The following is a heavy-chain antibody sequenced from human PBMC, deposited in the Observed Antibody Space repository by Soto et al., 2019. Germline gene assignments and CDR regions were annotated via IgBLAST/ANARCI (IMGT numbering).Heavy chain of an antibody. Sequence: GGSLRLSCAASGFTFSTHAMSWVRQAPGKGLEWLAYINEESSNIYYADSVKGRFSVSRDNAKNQFSLKLSSVTAADTAVYYCARGREVLSSSSASTWFDPWGQGTLVTVSS. CDR3: ARGREVLSSSSASTWFDP. J-gene: IGHJ5*02. D-gene: IGHD6-13*01. CDR1: GFTFSTHA. V-gene: IGHV3-48*01. CDR2: INEESSNI.